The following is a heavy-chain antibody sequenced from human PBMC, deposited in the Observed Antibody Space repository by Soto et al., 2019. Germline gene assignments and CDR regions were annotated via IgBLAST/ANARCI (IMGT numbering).Heavy chain of an antibody. Sequence: GGSLRLSCAASGFTVSSNYMSWVRQAPGKGLEWVSVIYSGGSTYYADSVKGRFTISRDNSKNTLYLQMNSLRAEDTAVYYCARELRFGEDYYGMDVWGQGTTVTVSS. CDR1: GFTVSSNY. J-gene: IGHJ6*02. CDR2: IYSGGST. D-gene: IGHD3-10*01. V-gene: IGHV3-53*05. CDR3: ARELRFGEDYYGMDV.